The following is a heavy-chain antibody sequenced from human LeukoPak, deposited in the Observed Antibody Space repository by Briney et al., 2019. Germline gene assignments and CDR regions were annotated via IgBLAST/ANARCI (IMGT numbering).Heavy chain of an antibody. Sequence: TGGSLRLSCAASGFTFSTYIMNWVRQAPGMGLEWISYIHSSSSSIYYADSVKGRFTISRDNAKNSLYLQMNSLRDEDTAVYYCARDRLGAGSFDIWGQGTMVTVSS. CDR1: GFTFSTYI. D-gene: IGHD7-27*01. V-gene: IGHV3-48*02. CDR3: ARDRLGAGSFDI. CDR2: IHSSSSSI. J-gene: IGHJ3*02.